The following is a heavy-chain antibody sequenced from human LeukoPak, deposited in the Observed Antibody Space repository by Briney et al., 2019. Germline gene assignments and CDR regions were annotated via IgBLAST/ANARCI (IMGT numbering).Heavy chain of an antibody. CDR1: GFTFSSYA. D-gene: IGHD2-2*01. CDR2: ISSNGGST. Sequence: GGSLRLSCAASGFTFSSYAMHWVRQAPGKGLEYVSAISSNGGSTYYANSVKGRFTISRDNSKNTLYLQMGSLRAEDTAVYYCARGRRPLGKYQLLFNTAFDIWGQGTMVTVSS. V-gene: IGHV3-64*01. J-gene: IGHJ3*02. CDR3: ARGRRPLGKYQLLFNTAFDI.